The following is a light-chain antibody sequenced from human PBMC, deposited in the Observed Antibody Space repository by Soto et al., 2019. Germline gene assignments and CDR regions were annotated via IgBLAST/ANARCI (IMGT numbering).Light chain of an antibody. CDR1: SSDVGAAYNY. V-gene: IGLV2-14*01. CDR3: SSFTTSDTWV. J-gene: IGLJ3*02. CDR2: EVS. Sequence: QSVLTQPASVSGSPGQSITISCTGTSSDVGAAYNYVSWCQQHPGKAPKLMIYEVSNRPSGVSHRFSGSKSGNTASLTISGLQAEDEADYYCSSFTTSDTWVFGGGTKLTVL.